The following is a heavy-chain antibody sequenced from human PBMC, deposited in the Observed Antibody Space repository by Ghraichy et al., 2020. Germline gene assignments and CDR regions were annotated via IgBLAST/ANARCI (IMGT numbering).Heavy chain of an antibody. CDR3: ARAGSSWSQVDY. V-gene: IGHV3-21*01. CDR2: ISSGSSYI. J-gene: IGHJ4*02. Sequence: GGSLRLSCAVSGFTFRTYSMHWVRQAPGQGLEWVSCISSGSSYIYYADSVKGRFTISRDNAENSLYLQMNSLRAEDTAVYYCARAGSSWSQVDYWGQGTLVTVSA. D-gene: IGHD6-13*01. CDR1: GFTFRTYS.